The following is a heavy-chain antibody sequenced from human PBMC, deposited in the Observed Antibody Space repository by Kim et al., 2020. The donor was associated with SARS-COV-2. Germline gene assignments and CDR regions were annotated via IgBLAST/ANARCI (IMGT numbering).Heavy chain of an antibody. V-gene: IGHV1-69*06. D-gene: IGHD6-13*01. CDR3: ARDPLSPLVLRQLVMGEAFDI. J-gene: IGHJ3*02. Sequence: SVKVSCKASGGTFSSYAISWVRQAPGQGLEWMGGIIPIFGTANYAQKFQGRVTITADKSTSTAYMVLSSLRSEDTAVYYCARDPLSPLVLRQLVMGEAFDIWGQGTMVTVSS. CDR1: GGTFSSYA. CDR2: IIPIFGTA.